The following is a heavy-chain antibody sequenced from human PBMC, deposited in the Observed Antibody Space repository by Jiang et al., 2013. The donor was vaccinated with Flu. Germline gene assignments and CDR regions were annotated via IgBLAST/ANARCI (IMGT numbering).Heavy chain of an antibody. J-gene: IGHJ2*01. V-gene: IGHV4-39*07. CDR2: IYYSGSI. D-gene: IGHD7-27*01. CDR3: ARLGADWYFDL. Sequence: RQPPGKGLEWIGSIYYSGSIYYNPSLKSRVTISVDTSKNQFSLKLSSVTAADTAVYYCARLGADWYFDLWGRGTLVTVSS.